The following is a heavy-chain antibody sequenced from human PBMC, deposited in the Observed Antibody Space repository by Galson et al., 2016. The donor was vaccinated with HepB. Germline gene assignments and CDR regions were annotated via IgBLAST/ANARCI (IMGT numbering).Heavy chain of an antibody. D-gene: IGHD3-16*01. CDR3: GKQGGFDY. CDR2: ITGSGDAT. V-gene: IGHV3-23*01. Sequence: SLRLSCAASGFSFSNSGTSWVRQAPGRGLEWVSGITGSGDATHYADFVKGRFTISRDNSKNTLYLYMNNLTAGDTAIYYCGKQGGFDYWGQGALVTVSS. J-gene: IGHJ4*02. CDR1: GFSFSNSG.